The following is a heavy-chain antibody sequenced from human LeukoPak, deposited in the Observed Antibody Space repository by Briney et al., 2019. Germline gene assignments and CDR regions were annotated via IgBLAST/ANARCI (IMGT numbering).Heavy chain of an antibody. CDR1: GVSISSGDYY. CDR3: ARVYHGDYSERAFDY. V-gene: IGHV4-30-4*01. J-gene: IGHJ4*02. D-gene: IGHD4-17*01. CDR2: IYYSGST. Sequence: SQTLSLTCTVSGVSISSGDYYWGWIRQPPGKGLEWIGYIYYSGSTYYNPSLKSRVTISVDTSKNQFSLKLSSVTAADTAVYYCARVYHGDYSERAFDYWGQGTLVTVSS.